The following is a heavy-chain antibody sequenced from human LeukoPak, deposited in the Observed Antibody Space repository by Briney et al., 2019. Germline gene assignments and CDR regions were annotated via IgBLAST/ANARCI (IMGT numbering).Heavy chain of an antibody. D-gene: IGHD3-22*01. CDR2: INPSGGST. Sequence: ASVKVSCKASGYTFTSYYMHWVRQAPGQGLEWMGIINPSGGSTSYAQKFQGRVTMTRDTSTSTVYMELSSLRSEDTAVYYCASSLYDSSGYYYFDYWGQGTLVTVSS. J-gene: IGHJ4*02. V-gene: IGHV1-46*01. CDR3: ASSLYDSSGYYYFDY. CDR1: GYTFTSYY.